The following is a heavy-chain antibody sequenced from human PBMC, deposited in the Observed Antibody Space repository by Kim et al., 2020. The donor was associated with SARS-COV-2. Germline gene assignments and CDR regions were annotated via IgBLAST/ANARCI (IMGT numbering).Heavy chain of an antibody. D-gene: IGHD6-13*01. CDR2: IYYSGST. CDR3: ARRAAAGPLDIY. V-gene: IGHV4-39*01. Sequence: SETLSLTCTVSGGSISSSSYYWGWIRQPPGKGLEWIGSIYYSGSTYYNPSLKSRVTISVDTSKNQFSLKLSSVTAADTAVYYCARRAAAGPLDIYWGQGTLVTVSS. J-gene: IGHJ4*02. CDR1: GGSISSSSYY.